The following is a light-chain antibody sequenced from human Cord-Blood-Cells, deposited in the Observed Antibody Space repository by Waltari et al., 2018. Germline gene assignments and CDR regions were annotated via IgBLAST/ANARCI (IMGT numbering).Light chain of an antibody. V-gene: IGLV2-23*01. CDR1: SSDVGSYNL. Sequence: QSALTQPASVSGSPGPSITISCTGTSSDVGSYNLVSWYQQHPGKAPKLMIYEGSKRPSGVSKRFSGSKSGNTASRTISGLQAEDEADYYCCSYAGSSTWVFGGGTKLTVL. CDR3: CSYAGSSTWV. J-gene: IGLJ3*02. CDR2: EGS.